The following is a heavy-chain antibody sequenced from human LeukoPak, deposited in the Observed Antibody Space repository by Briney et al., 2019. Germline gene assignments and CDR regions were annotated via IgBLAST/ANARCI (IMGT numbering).Heavy chain of an antibody. CDR3: AREGLNYYDSSDYYTV. J-gene: IGHJ4*02. CDR2: IKEDGSLK. CDR1: GFTFSSDW. V-gene: IGHV3-7*03. D-gene: IGHD3-22*01. Sequence: GGSLRLSCAASGFTFSSDWMSWVRQAPGKGLEWVANIKEDGSLKYYVDSVKGRFTISRDNAKNSLYLQMNSLRAEDTAVYYCAREGLNYYDSSDYYTVWGQGTLVTVSS.